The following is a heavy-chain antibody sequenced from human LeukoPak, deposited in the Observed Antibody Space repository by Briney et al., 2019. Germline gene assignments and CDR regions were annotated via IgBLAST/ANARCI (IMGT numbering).Heavy chain of an antibody. D-gene: IGHD4-17*01. CDR2: ISISGSTI. CDR1: GFTFSSYE. CDR3: ARVGPPEDYGDYVEGAFDI. Sequence: PGGSLRLSCAASGFTFSSYEMNWVRQAPGKGLEWVSYISISGSTIYYADSVKGRFTISRDNAKNSLYLQMNSLRAEDTAVYYCARVGPPEDYGDYVEGAFDIWGQGTMVTVSS. J-gene: IGHJ3*02. V-gene: IGHV3-48*03.